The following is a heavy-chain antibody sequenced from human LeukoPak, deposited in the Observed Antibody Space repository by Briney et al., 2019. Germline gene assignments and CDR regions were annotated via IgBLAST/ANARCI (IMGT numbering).Heavy chain of an antibody. CDR2: IYYTGSNK. CDR1: GFTFSSYS. Sequence: GGSLRLSCAASGFTFSSYSMNWIRQPPGKGLEWVASIYYTGSNKYYADSMKGRFTISRDNAKNSLYLQMNSLRAEDTAVYYCARAYYGDYSLFDNWGQGTLVTVSS. CDR3: ARAYYGDYSLFDN. D-gene: IGHD4-17*01. V-gene: IGHV3-21*01. J-gene: IGHJ4*02.